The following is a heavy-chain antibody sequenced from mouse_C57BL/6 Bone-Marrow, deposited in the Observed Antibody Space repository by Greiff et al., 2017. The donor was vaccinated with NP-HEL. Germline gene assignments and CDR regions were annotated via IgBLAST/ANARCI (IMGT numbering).Heavy chain of an antibody. CDR1: GYTFTSYT. D-gene: IGHD1-1*01. V-gene: IGHV1-4*01. J-gene: IGHJ3*01. CDR2: INPSSGYT. Sequence: VQLQQSGAELARPGASVKMSCKASGYTFTSYTMHWVKQRPGQGLEWIGYINPSSGYTKYTQKFKDKATLTADKSSSTAYMQLSSLTSEDSAVYYCASSHYYGSSGAWFAYWGQGTLVTVSA. CDR3: ASSHYYGSSGAWFAY.